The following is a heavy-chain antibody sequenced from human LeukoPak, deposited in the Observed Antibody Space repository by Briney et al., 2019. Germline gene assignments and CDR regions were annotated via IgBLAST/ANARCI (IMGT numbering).Heavy chain of an antibody. D-gene: IGHD6-6*01. CDR3: ARGAYSSSSAWSFGY. V-gene: IGHV4-39*07. CDR1: GGSISSSSYY. J-gene: IGHJ4*02. Sequence: SETLSLTCTVSGGSISSSSYYWGWIRQPPGKGLEWIGSIYYSGSAYYNPSLKSRVTTSVDRSKNQFSLNLSSMTAADTAIYYCARGAYSSSSAWSFGYWGQGTLVTVSS. CDR2: IYYSGSA.